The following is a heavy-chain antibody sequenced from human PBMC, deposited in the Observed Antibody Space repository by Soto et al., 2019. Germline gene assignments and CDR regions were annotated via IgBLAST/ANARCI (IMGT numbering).Heavy chain of an antibody. D-gene: IGHD6-13*01. CDR2: INHDGST. CDR1: GGSFSGYY. CDR3: ARGVAARRGWFDP. Sequence: QVQLQQWGAGLLKPSGTLSLTCAVYGGSFSGYYWSWIRQPPGKGLEWIGEINHDGSTNYNPSLKSRVTISVDTSKNQFSLKLSSVTAADTAVYCCARGVAARRGWFDPWGQGTLVTVSS. J-gene: IGHJ5*02. V-gene: IGHV4-34*01.